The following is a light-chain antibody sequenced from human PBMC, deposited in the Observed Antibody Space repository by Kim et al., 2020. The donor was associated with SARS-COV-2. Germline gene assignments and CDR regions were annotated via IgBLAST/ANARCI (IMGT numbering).Light chain of an antibody. CDR2: TSS. J-gene: IGKJ1*01. CDR3: QQSYDSPGT. Sequence: DIQMTQSPSSLSASIGDRVTITCRASRSISTYLNWYQQKPGRAPKLLIYTSSTLQSGVPSRFSGGGSGTDFTLTISGLQREDLATYYCQQSYDSPGTFGQGTKVDIK. CDR1: RSISTY. V-gene: IGKV1-39*01.